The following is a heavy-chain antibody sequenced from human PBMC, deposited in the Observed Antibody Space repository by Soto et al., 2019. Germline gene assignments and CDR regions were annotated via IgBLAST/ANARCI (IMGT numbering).Heavy chain of an antibody. Sequence: EVQVVESGGGLVQPGGSLRLSCAASGFTFTSYWMTWVRQAPGRGLEWVANINKDGSEKSYVDSVKGRFTISRDNAKSSLYLQMNSLKADDTAVYYCVREFVNRLWGKGTTVIVSS. J-gene: IGHJ6*04. V-gene: IGHV3-7*01. CDR3: VREFVNRL. CDR2: INKDGSEK. D-gene: IGHD2-15*01. CDR1: GFTFTSYW.